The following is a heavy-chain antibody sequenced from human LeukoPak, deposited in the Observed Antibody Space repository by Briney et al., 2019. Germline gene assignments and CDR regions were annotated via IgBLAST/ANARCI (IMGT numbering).Heavy chain of an antibody. J-gene: IGHJ4*02. CDR3: ARAVPSTYYYDSSGYPDY. Sequence: GGSLRLSCAASGFTFSSYGMHWVRQAPGKGLEWVSSISSSSSYIYYADSVKGRFTISRDNAKNSLYLQMNSLRAEDTAVYYCARAVPSTYYYDSSGYPDYWGQGTLVTVSS. V-gene: IGHV3-21*01. CDR1: GFTFSSYG. D-gene: IGHD3-22*01. CDR2: ISSSSSYI.